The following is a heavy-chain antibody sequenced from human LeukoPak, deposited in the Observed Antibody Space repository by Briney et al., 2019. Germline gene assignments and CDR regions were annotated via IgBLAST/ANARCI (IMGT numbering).Heavy chain of an antibody. J-gene: IGHJ5*02. V-gene: IGHV4-61*01. CDR1: GGSVSSGSYY. D-gene: IGHD3-3*01. Sequence: PSETLSLTCTVSGGSVSSGSYYWSWIRQPPGKGLEWTGYIYYSGSTNYNPSLKSQVTISVDTSKNQFSLKLSSVTAADTAVYYCARAGWSYYEFWSGYSPLQFDPWGQGTLVTVSS. CDR3: ARAGWSYYEFWSGYSPLQFDP. CDR2: IYYSGST.